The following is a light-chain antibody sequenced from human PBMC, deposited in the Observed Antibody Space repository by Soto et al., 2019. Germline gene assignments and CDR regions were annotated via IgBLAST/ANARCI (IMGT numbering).Light chain of an antibody. CDR1: SSNIGSYNL. Sequence: QSALTQPASVSGSPGQSITISCTGTSSNIGSYNLLSWYQQHPGKAPRLILYEDTKRPSGVSNRFSASKSGNTASLTISGLRAEDEAEYFCCSYAGSTTWLFGGGTKVTVL. CDR3: CSYAGSTTWL. CDR2: EDT. V-gene: IGLV2-23*01. J-gene: IGLJ3*02.